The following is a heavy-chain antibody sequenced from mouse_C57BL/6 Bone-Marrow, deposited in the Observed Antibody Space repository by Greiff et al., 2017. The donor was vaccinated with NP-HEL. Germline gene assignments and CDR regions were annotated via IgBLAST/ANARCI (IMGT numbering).Heavy chain of an antibody. CDR3: ARGEITTVVAPYYFDY. V-gene: IGHV5-4*03. Sequence: EVKLMESGGGLVKPGGSLKLSCAASGFTFSSYAMSWVRQTPEKRLEWVATISDGGSYTYYPDNVKGRFTISRDNAKNNLYLQMSHLKSEDTAMYYCARGEITTVVAPYYFDYWGQGTTLTVSS. D-gene: IGHD1-1*01. CDR1: GFTFSSYA. CDR2: ISDGGSYT. J-gene: IGHJ2*01.